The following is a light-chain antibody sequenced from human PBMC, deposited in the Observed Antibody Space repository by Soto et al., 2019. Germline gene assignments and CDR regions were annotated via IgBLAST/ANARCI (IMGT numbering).Light chain of an antibody. J-gene: IGKJ1*01. CDR1: QSISIY. V-gene: IGKV3-20*01. CDR3: QQYGSSLWT. Sequence: EIVLTQSPATLSLSPGERATLSCRASQSISIYLAWYQQKPGQAPRLLIYGASSRATGIPDRFSGSGSGTDFTLTISRLEPEDFAVYYCQQYGSSLWTFGQGTK. CDR2: GAS.